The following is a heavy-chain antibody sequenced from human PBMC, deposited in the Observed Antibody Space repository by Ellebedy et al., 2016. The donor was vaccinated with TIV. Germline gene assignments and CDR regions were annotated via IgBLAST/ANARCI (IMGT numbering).Heavy chain of an antibody. V-gene: IGHV3-21*01. D-gene: IGHD6-13*01. J-gene: IGHJ4*02. CDR1: GFTFSSYS. Sequence: GESLKISCAASGFTFSSYSMRWVRQAPGKGLEWVSFISGSSAYIYYADSVKGRFTISRDNAKNSLYLQMDSLRAEDTAVYFCARGGKGSTWYVKYFDCWGQGTLVTVSS. CDR3: ARGGKGSTWYVKYFDC. CDR2: ISGSSAYI.